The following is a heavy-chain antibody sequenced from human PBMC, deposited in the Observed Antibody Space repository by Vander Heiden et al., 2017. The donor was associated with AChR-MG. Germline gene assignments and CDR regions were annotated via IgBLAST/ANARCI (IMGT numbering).Heavy chain of an antibody. CDR3: ARALWFGELYFDY. D-gene: IGHD3-10*01. CDR2: IYSGGST. V-gene: IGHV3-53*01. Sequence: EVQLVESGGGLIQPGGSLRLSCAASGFTVSSNYMSWVRQAPGKGLEWVSVIYSGGSTYYADSVKGRFTISRDNSKNTLYLQMNSLRAEDTAVYYCARALWFGELYFDYWGQGTLVTVSS. CDR1: GFTVSSNY. J-gene: IGHJ4*02.